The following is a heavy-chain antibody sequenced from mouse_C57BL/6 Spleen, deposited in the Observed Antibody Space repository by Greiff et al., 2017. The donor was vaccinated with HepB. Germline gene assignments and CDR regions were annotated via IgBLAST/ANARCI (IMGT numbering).Heavy chain of an antibody. Sequence: QVQLQQPGAELVKPGASVKMSCKASGYTFTSYWITWVKQRPGQGLEWIGDIYPGSGSTNYNEKFKSKATLTVDTSSSPAYMQLSSLTSEDSAVYYCARRGLPYYAMDYWGQGTSVTVSS. CDR1: GYTFTSYW. V-gene: IGHV1-55*01. CDR2: IYPGSGST. J-gene: IGHJ4*01. D-gene: IGHD2-2*01. CDR3: ARRGLPYYAMDY.